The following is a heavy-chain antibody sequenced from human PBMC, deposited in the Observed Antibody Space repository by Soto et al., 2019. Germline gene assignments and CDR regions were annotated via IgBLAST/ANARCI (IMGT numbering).Heavy chain of an antibody. D-gene: IGHD3-22*01. Sequence: SETLSLTCAVSGGSISSSNWRTWIRQHPGKGLEWIGYIYYSGSTYYNPSLKSRVTISVDTSKNQFSLKLSSVTAADTAVYYCARAGRTYYYDSSGQYGMDVWGQGTTVTVSS. CDR3: ARAGRTYYYDSSGQYGMDV. J-gene: IGHJ6*02. CDR2: IYYSGST. CDR1: GGSISSSNW. V-gene: IGHV4-31*11.